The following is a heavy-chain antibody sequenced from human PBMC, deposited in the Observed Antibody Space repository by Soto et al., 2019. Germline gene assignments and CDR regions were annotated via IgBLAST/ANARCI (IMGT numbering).Heavy chain of an antibody. D-gene: IGHD3-22*01. CDR1: GGSISSYY. J-gene: IGHJ4*02. V-gene: IGHV4-59*08. Sequence: SETLSLTCTVSGGSISSYYWSWIRQPPGKGLEWIGYIYYTGTTTYNPSIKSRVTISVDSSKNQFSLNLTSVSAADTAVYYCARLGGFYQSLNSWGQGTLVTVSS. CDR3: ARLGGFYQSLNS. CDR2: IYYTGTT.